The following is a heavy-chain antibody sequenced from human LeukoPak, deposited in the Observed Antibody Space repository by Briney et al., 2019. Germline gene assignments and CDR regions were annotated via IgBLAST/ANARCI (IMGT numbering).Heavy chain of an antibody. D-gene: IGHD3-22*01. Sequence: GGSLRLSCAASGFSFSNYAMSWVRQAPGKGLEWVSVISGSGDNTYYADSVKGRFTISRDNSKHTLYLQMTSLRAEDTAVYYCAKGDYYDSSGPSFDYWGQGTLVTVSS. V-gene: IGHV3-23*01. J-gene: IGHJ4*02. CDR2: ISGSGDNT. CDR1: GFSFSNYA. CDR3: AKGDYYDSSGPSFDY.